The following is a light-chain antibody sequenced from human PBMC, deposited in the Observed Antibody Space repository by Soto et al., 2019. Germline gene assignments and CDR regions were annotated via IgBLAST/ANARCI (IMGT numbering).Light chain of an antibody. CDR1: QTISSW. CDR3: QHYNSYSEA. J-gene: IGKJ1*01. Sequence: DIRMTQSPSTLSLSLGDRVTITFRASQTISSWLAWYQQKPGKAPKLLIYKASTLKSGVPSRFSGSGSGTEFTLTISSLQPDDFATYYCQHYNSYSEAFGQGTKV. V-gene: IGKV1-5*03. CDR2: KAS.